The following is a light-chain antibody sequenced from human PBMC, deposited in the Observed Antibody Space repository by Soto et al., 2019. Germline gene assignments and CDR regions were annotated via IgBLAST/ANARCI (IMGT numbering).Light chain of an antibody. CDR2: DVS. CDR3: SSYTSSRTYV. V-gene: IGLV2-14*01. J-gene: IGLJ1*01. Sequence: QSVLTQPASASGSPGQSITISCTGTSSDVGGYNYVSWYQQHPGKAPKLMIYDVSNRPSGVSNRSSGSKSGNTASLTISGLQAEDGADYYCSSYTSSRTYVFGTGTKVTVL. CDR1: SSDVGGYNY.